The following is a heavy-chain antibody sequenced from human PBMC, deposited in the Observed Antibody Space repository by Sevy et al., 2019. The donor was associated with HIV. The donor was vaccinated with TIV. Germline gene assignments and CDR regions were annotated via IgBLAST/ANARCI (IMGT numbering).Heavy chain of an antibody. J-gene: IGHJ6*02. V-gene: IGHV3-30-3*01. D-gene: IGHD5-12*01. CDR2: ISYDGSNK. CDR1: GFTFSSYA. Sequence: GGSLRLSCAASGFTFSSYAMHWVRQAPGKGLAWVAVISYDGSNKYYADSVKGRFTISRDNSKNTLYLQMNSLRAEDTAVYYCAREGRGYSGYDSFFYYYYGMDVWGQGTTVTVSS. CDR3: AREGRGYSGYDSFFYYYYGMDV.